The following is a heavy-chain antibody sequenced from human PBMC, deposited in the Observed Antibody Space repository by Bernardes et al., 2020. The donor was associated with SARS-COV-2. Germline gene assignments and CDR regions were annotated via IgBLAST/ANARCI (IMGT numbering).Heavy chain of an antibody. Sequence: KVSCKASGYTFTDYYVHWVRQAPGQGLECMAWINPDNGVTDYAPKFQGRLSLTRDTSSSTIYMELSGLRSDDTAKYYCARDPTVVGPDNPFDVWGQGTIVTVS. J-gene: IGHJ3*01. V-gene: IGHV1-2*02. CDR2: INPDNGVT. CDR1: GYTFTDYY. CDR3: ARDPTVVGPDNPFDV.